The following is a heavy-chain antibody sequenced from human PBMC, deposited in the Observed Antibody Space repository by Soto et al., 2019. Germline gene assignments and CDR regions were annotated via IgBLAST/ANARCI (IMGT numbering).Heavy chain of an antibody. J-gene: IGHJ4*02. CDR1: GFTFSSYA. CDR2: ISGSGGST. V-gene: IGHV3-23*01. CDR3: AKVQDIVVVPAANLFDY. D-gene: IGHD2-2*01. Sequence: PGGSLRLSCAASGFTFSSYAMSWVRQAPGKGLEWVSAISGSGGSTYYADSVKGRFTISRGNSKNTLYLQMNSLRAEDTAVYYCAKVQDIVVVPAANLFDYWGQGTLVTVSS.